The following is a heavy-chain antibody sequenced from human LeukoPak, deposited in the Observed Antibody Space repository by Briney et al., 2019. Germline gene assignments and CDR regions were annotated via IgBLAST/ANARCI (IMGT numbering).Heavy chain of an antibody. D-gene: IGHD3-3*01. Sequence: SQTLSLTCTVSGGSISSGSYYWTWIRQPAGKGLEWIGRIYTSGSTNYNPSLKSRVTISVDTSKNQFSPKLSSVTAADTAVYYCARSRVFGVVMITSEDAFDIWGQGTMVTVSS. CDR3: ARSRVFGVVMITSEDAFDI. CDR1: GGSISSGSYY. V-gene: IGHV4-61*02. CDR2: IYTSGST. J-gene: IGHJ3*02.